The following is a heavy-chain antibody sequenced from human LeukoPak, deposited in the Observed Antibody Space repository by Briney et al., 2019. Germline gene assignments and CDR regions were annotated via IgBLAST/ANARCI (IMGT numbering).Heavy chain of an antibody. D-gene: IGHD3-22*01. Sequence: GGSLRLSCAASGFTFSSYAMSWVRQAPGKGLEWVSAISGSGGSTYYADSVKGRFTISRDNSKNTLYLQMNSLRAEDTAVYYCARELYYYDSSGSLANWGQGTLVTVSS. J-gene: IGHJ4*02. CDR1: GFTFSSYA. CDR3: ARELYYYDSSGSLAN. CDR2: ISGSGGST. V-gene: IGHV3-23*01.